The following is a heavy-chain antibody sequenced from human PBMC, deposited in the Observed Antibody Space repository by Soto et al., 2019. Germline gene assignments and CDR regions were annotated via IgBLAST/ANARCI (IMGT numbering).Heavy chain of an antibody. J-gene: IGHJ5*02. V-gene: IGHV4-31*03. CDR3: ARDILFENWFAP. CDR1: GGSISSGGYY. CDR2: IYYSGST. Sequence: SETLSLTCTVSGGSISSGGYYWSWIRQHPGKGLEWIGYIYYSGSTYYNPSLKSRVTRDTSATTVYMELSRLTSTDTAVYYCARDILFENWFAPWGQGTLVTVSS.